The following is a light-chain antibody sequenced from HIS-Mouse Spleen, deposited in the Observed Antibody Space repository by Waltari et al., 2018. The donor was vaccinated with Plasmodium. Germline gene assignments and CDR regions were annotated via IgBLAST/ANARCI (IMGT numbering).Light chain of an antibody. J-gene: IGLJ3*02. CDR1: PFQKNY. CDR2: EDS. CDR3: YSTDSSGNHRV. Sequence: YELTQPPSVSVSPGQTSRITCSADPFQKNYAYWYQQKSGQAPVLVIYEDSKRPPGIPERFSGSSSGTMATLTISGAQVEDEADYYCYSTDSSGNHRVFGGGTKLTVL. V-gene: IGLV3-10*01.